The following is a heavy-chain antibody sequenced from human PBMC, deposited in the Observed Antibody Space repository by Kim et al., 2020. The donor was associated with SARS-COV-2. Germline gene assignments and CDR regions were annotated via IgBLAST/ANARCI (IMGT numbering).Heavy chain of an antibody. CDR3: ARDGAAMRRTLWSGYYTGLEWFDP. J-gene: IGHJ5*02. CDR1: GGTFSSYA. CDR2: IIPIFGTA. V-gene: IGHV1-69*13. Sequence: SVKVSCKASGGTFSSYAISWVRQAPGQGLEWMGGIIPIFGTANYAQKFQGRVTITADESTSTAYMELSSLRSEDTAVYYCARDGAAMRRTLWSGYYTGLEWFDPWGQGTLVTVSS. D-gene: IGHD3-3*01.